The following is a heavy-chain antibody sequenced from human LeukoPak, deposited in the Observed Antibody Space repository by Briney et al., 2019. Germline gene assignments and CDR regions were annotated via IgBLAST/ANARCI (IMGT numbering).Heavy chain of an antibody. CDR1: GGSFSGYY. Sequence: PSETLSLTCAVYGGSFSGYYWSWIRQPPGKGLEWIGEINHSGSTNYNPSLKSRVTISVDTSKNQFSLKLSSVTAADTAVYYCARAKGYYDILTGYKYYFDYWGQGTLVTVSS. CDR2: INHSGST. J-gene: IGHJ4*02. CDR3: ARAKGYYDILTGYKYYFDY. V-gene: IGHV4-34*01. D-gene: IGHD3-9*01.